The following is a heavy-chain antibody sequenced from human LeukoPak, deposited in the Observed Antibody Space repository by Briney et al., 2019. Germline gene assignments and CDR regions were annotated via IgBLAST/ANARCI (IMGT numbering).Heavy chain of an antibody. CDR2: IRSKAYGGTT. CDR1: GFTFGDYA. Sequence: GGSLRLSCTASGFTFGDYAMSWVRQAPGKGLEWVGFIRSKAYGGTTEYAASVKGRFTISRDDSKSIAYLQMNSLKTEDTAVYYCTRAYDYVWTEPSSGDYWGQGTLVTVSS. D-gene: IGHD3-16*01. CDR3: TRAYDYVWTEPSSGDY. J-gene: IGHJ4*02. V-gene: IGHV3-49*04.